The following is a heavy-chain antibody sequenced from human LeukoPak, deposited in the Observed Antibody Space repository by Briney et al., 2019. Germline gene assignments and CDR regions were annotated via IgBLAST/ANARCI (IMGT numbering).Heavy chain of an antibody. D-gene: IGHD1-14*01. CDR1: AYTFTGYY. J-gene: IGHJ3*02. CDR2: IDPNNGDT. V-gene: IGHV1-2*02. Sequence: ASVKVSCKASAYTFTGYYLHWVRQAPGQGLQWMGWIDPNNGDTEYAQKFQGRVTMTRDRSISTAYMELGRLPSDDTAVYYCARRSRNGLDAFDIWGQGTMVTVSS. CDR3: ARRSRNGLDAFDI.